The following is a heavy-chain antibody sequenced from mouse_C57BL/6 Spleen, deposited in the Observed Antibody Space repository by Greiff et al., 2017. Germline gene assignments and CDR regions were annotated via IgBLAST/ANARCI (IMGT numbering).Heavy chain of an antibody. CDR2: IGPNSGGT. Sequence: QQSCKASGYTFTSYWMHWVKQRPGRGLEWIGRIGPNSGGTKYNEKFKSKATLTVDKPSSTAYMQLSSLTSEYSAVYYCARPYYGSSNWYFDVWGTGTTVTVSS. CDR3: ARPYYGSSNWYFDV. CDR1: GYTFTSYW. V-gene: IGHV1-72*01. J-gene: IGHJ1*03. D-gene: IGHD1-1*01.